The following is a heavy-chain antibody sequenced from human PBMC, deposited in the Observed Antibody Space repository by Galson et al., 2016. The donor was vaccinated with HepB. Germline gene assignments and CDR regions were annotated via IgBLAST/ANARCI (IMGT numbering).Heavy chain of an antibody. D-gene: IGHD1-1*01. CDR1: GYTFTSYT. CDR3: ASVMWGVAGWNYYYGMDV. CDR2: IDAGNRNT. Sequence: SVKVSCKASGYTFTSYTVHWVRQAPGQRLEWMGWIDAGNRNTRYSEKFQGRVTISRDTATSTVYLDLSSLRSEDTAVYFCASVMWGVAGWNYYYGMDVWGRGTPVLVSS. J-gene: IGHJ6*02. V-gene: IGHV1-3*01.